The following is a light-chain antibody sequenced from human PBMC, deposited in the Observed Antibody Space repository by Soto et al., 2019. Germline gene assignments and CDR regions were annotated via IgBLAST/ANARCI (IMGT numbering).Light chain of an antibody. Sequence: DIQLTQSPSTLSASVGDRVTITCRAIQRMTSWLAWYQQKPGKAPKVLIYDASSLESGVPSRFSGSESGTEFTLTISSLQPDDIATYYCQQYTENSGTFGQGTKVDI. CDR1: QRMTSW. CDR3: QQYTENSGT. CDR2: DAS. J-gene: IGKJ1*01. V-gene: IGKV1-5*01.